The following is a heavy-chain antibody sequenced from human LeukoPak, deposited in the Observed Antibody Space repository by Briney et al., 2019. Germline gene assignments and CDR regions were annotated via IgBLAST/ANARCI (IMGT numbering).Heavy chain of an antibody. J-gene: IGHJ4*02. D-gene: IGHD4-11*01. V-gene: IGHV3-74*01. CDR2: IKTDGSIT. Sequence: GGSLRLSCAASGFTFSSYWMCWVRQDPGKGLAWVSCIKTDGSITAYAGSVKGRFTISRDDAKDSLYLQMNSLRAEDTAVYYCAREPTTVSPPGWGQGTLVTVSS. CDR3: AREPTTVSPPG. CDR1: GFTFSSYW.